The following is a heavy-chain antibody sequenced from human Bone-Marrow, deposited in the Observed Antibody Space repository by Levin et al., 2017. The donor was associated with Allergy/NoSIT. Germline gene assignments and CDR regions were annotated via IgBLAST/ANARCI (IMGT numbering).Heavy chain of an antibody. CDR2: INHSGST. J-gene: IGHJ4*02. CDR1: GGSFSGYY. V-gene: IGHV4-34*01. CDR3: ARGQKNGDPPYFDY. D-gene: IGHD4-17*01. Sequence: SETLSLTCAVYGGSFSGYYWSWIRQPPGKGLEWIGEINHSGSTNYNPSLKSRVTISVDTSKNQFSLKLSSVTAADTAVYYCARGQKNGDPPYFDYWGQGTLVTVSS.